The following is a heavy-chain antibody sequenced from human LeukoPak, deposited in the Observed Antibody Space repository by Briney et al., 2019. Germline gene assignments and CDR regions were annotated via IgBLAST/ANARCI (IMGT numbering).Heavy chain of an antibody. CDR1: GGSFSDYY. CDR2: INHSGST. D-gene: IGHD6-13*01. Sequence: SETLSLTCAVYGGSFSDYYWSWIRQPPGKGLEWIGEINHSGSTNSNPSLKSRVTISVDTSRNQFSLKLSSVTAADTAVYYCARDPNYSSSWYMSWFDPWGQGTLVTVSS. J-gene: IGHJ5*02. CDR3: ARDPNYSSSWYMSWFDP. V-gene: IGHV4-34*01.